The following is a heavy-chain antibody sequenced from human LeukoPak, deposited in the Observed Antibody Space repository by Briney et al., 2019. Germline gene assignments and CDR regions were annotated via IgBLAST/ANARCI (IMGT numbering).Heavy chain of an antibody. CDR2: INHSGST. CDR3: ARTGYSSGWYAVYYYYYGMDV. CDR1: GGSFSGYY. V-gene: IGHV4-34*01. J-gene: IGHJ6*02. Sequence: SETLSLTCAVYGGSFSGYYWSWIRQPPGKGLEWIGEINHSGSTNYNPSLKSRVTISVDTSKNQFSLKLSSVTAADTAVYYCARTGYSSGWYAVYYYYYGMDVWGQGTTVTVSS. D-gene: IGHD6-19*01.